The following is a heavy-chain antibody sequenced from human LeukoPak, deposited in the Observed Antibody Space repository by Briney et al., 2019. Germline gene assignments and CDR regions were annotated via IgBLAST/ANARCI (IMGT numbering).Heavy chain of an antibody. CDR2: INSDGSSI. CDR3: VRDLSGIAAL. J-gene: IGHJ4*02. V-gene: IGHV3-74*01. D-gene: IGHD6-13*01. CDR1: GFTFSSYW. Sequence: EGSLRLSCAASGFTFSSYWMHWVRQAPGKGLVWVSRINSDGSSISNADSVKGRLTISRDNAKNTLHLQMDSLRAEDTAVYYCVRDLSGIAALWGQGTLVTVSS.